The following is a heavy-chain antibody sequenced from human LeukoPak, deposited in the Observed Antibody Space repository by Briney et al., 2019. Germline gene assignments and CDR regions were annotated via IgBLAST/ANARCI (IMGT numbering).Heavy chain of an antibody. J-gene: IGHJ5*02. CDR1: GYTFTGYY. D-gene: IGHD2-15*01. CDR2: ISPNSGGT. Sequence: GASVTVSCKASGYTFTGYYMHWVRQAPGQGLEWMGWISPNSGGTNYAQKFQGRVTMTRDTSISTAYMELSRLRSDDTAVYYCARDSCSGGSCTSPWFDPWGQGTLVTVSS. V-gene: IGHV1-2*02. CDR3: ARDSCSGGSCTSPWFDP.